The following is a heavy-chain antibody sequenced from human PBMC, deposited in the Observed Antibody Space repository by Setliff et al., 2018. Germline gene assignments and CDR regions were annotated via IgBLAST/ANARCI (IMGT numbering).Heavy chain of an antibody. Sequence: GGSLRLSCAASGFTFSNAWITWVRQAPGKGLEWVANINDGGGEKYDVDSVKGRFTVSRDNSKNTLYLQMNSLRAEDTAVYYCARDKLRFLENWFDPWGQGTLVTVSS. CDR2: INDGGGEK. D-gene: IGHD3-3*01. CDR1: GFTFSNAW. J-gene: IGHJ5*02. CDR3: ARDKLRFLENWFDP. V-gene: IGHV3-7*03.